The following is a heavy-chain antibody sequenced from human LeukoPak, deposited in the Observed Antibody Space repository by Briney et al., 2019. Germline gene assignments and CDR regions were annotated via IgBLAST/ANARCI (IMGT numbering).Heavy chain of an antibody. V-gene: IGHV3-33*01. D-gene: IGHD1-1*01. CDR3: ARDIWNDGNYYMDV. Sequence: RRSLRLSCAASGFTFRDHGMHWVRKAPGKGLEWVALIWAGGTTGLYADSVKGRFIISRDTNTLYLQVDSLRAEDTAVYYCARDIWNDGNYYMDVWGKGTTVTVSS. CDR1: GFTFRDHG. J-gene: IGHJ6*03. CDR2: IWAGGTTG.